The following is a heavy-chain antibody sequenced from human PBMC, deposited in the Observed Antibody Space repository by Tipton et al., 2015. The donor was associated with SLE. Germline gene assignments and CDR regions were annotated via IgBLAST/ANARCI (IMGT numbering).Heavy chain of an antibody. D-gene: IGHD6-13*01. CDR1: GGSISSGSYY. V-gene: IGHV4-39*07. CDR3: ARALRGDSSSWYYFDY. J-gene: IGHJ4*02. CDR2: IYHSGST. Sequence: TLSLTCNASGGSISSGSYYWGWVRQPPGKELEWIGSIYHSGSTYYNPSLKSRVTISVDTSKNQFSLKLSSVTAADTAVYYCARALRGDSSSWYYFDYWGQGTLVTVSS.